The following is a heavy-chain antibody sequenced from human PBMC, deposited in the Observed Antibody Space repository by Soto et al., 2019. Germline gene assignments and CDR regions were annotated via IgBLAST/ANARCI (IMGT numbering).Heavy chain of an antibody. CDR3: ARDPGYSGFDFDY. J-gene: IGHJ4*02. D-gene: IGHD5-12*01. CDR1: GFTFSSHA. Sequence: HPGGSLRLSCAASGFTFSSHAMHWVRQAPGKGLEWVAVIWYDGSKKYYADSVKGRFIVARDDSKNTLSLQMNSLRVEDTAVYYCARDPGYSGFDFDYWGQGTLVTVSS. V-gene: IGHV3-33*01. CDR2: IWYDGSKK.